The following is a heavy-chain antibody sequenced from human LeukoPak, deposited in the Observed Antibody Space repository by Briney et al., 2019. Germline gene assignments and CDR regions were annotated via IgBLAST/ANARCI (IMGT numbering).Heavy chain of an antibody. CDR3: ARAAVGGLQAYYCYGMDV. V-gene: IGHV1-69*13. CDR1: GGTFSSYA. J-gene: IGHJ6*02. D-gene: IGHD3-16*01. CDR2: IIPIFGTA. Sequence: ASVKVSCKASGGTFSSYAISWVRQAPGQGLEWMGGIIPIFGTANYAQKFQGRVTITAGESTSTAYMELSSLRSEDTAVYYCARAAVGGLQAYYCYGMDVWGQGTTVTVSS.